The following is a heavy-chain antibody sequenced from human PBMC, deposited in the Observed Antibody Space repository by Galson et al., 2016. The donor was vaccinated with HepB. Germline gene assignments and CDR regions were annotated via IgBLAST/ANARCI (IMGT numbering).Heavy chain of an antibody. D-gene: IGHD6-19*01. Sequence: QSGAEVKKPGESLKISCKGSGYSFINYWIAWVRQMPGKGLECVGIIYPGDSDARYSPSFQGQVTISADNSITTAYLQWNSLKASDTALYYCASLTTNSGWTYFDFWGQGTLVTVSS. J-gene: IGHJ4*02. V-gene: IGHV5-51*01. CDR1: GYSFINYW. CDR3: ASLTTNSGWTYFDF. CDR2: IYPGDSDA.